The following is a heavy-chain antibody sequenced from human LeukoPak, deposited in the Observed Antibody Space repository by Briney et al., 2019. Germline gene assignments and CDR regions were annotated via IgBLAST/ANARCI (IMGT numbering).Heavy chain of an antibody. CDR3: ARGLLWFGELLYYFDY. J-gene: IGHJ4*02. V-gene: IGHV4-30-4*01. D-gene: IGHD3-10*01. Sequence: SQTLSLTCTVSGGSISSGDYHWSWIRQPPGKGLEWIGYIYYSGSTYYNPSLKSRVTISVDTSKNQFSLKLSSVTAADTAVYYCARGLLWFGELLYYFDYWGQGTLVTVSS. CDR1: GGSISSGDYH. CDR2: IYYSGST.